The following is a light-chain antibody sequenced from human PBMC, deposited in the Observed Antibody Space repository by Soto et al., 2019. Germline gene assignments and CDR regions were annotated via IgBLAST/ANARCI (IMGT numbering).Light chain of an antibody. CDR1: SSDVGGYDS. Sequence: QSALTQPASVSGSPGQSIAISCTGTSSDVGGYDSVSWYQQHPDKAPTLMIYEVNKRPSGVSIRFSGSKSGNTASLTISGLQAEDEADYYCCSSVGSPNWVFGGGTKLTVL. J-gene: IGLJ3*02. V-gene: IGLV2-23*02. CDR2: EVN. CDR3: CSSVGSPNWV.